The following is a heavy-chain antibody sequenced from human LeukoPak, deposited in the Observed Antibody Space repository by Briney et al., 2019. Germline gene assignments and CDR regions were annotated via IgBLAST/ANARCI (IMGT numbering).Heavy chain of an antibody. J-gene: IGHJ6*04. CDR1: GFTFSSYG. D-gene: IGHD6-19*01. CDR2: ISYDGSNK. V-gene: IGHV3-30*18. CDR3: AKDGYSSGWFISWDYYYGMDV. Sequence: PGGSLRLSCAASGFTFSSYGTHWVRQAPGKGLEWVAVISYDGSNKYYADPVKGRFTISRDNSKNTLYLQMNSLRAEGTAVYYCAKDGYSSGWFISWDYYYGMDVWGKGTTVTVSS.